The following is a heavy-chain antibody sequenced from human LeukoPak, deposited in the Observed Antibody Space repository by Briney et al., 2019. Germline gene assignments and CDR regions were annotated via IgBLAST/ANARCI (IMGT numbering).Heavy chain of an antibody. CDR1: GFTVSSNY. CDR2: IYSGGST. D-gene: IGHD5-12*01. J-gene: IGHJ4*02. Sequence: PGGSLRLSCAASGFTVSSNYMSWVRQAPGKGLEWVSVIYSGGSTYYADSVKGRFTISRDNSKNTLYLQMNSLRAEDTAVYYCARGEGSKSGYGGIRSQSYFDYWGQGTLVTVSS. V-gene: IGHV3-53*01. CDR3: ARGEGSKSGYGGIRSQSYFDY.